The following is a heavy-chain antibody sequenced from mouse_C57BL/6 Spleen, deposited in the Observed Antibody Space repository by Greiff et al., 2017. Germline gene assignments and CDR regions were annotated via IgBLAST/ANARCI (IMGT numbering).Heavy chain of an antibody. Sequence: VQVVESGAELVRPGASVTLSCKASGYTFTDYEMHWVKQTPVHGLEWIGAIDPETGGTAYNQKFKGKAILTAVKSSSTAYMELRSLTSEDSAVYYCTRSRVGWYFDGWGTGTTVTVSS. V-gene: IGHV1-15*01. CDR3: TRSRVGWYFDG. CDR1: GYTFTDYE. J-gene: IGHJ1*03. D-gene: IGHD1-1*02. CDR2: IDPETGGT.